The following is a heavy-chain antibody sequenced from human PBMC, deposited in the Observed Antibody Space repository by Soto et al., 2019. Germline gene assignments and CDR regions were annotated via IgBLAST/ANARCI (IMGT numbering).Heavy chain of an antibody. V-gene: IGHV4-39*01. CDR2: IYSHDDT. J-gene: IGHJ6*02. CDR3: VRLNGYCVSTKCRGYYGMDV. Sequence: SETLSLTCTVSGGSVISNDYSWGWVRQSPGKGLEWIGAIYSHDDTHYNPSLLSRVTISVDTSKNEFSFRLNSVTAADTAVYYCVRLNGYCVSTKCRGYYGMDVWGQGTTVTVS. D-gene: IGHD2-2*03. CDR1: GGSVISNDYS.